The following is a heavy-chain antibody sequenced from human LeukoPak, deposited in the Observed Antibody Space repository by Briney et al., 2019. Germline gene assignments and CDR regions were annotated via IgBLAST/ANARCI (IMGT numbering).Heavy chain of an antibody. CDR1: GFTFSDHY. D-gene: IGHD3-16*01. CDR2: MRNKANSYTT. J-gene: IGHJ3*02. Sequence: PGGSLRLSCVASGFTFSDHYIDWVRQAPGKGLEWVGRMRNKANSYTTENAGSVKGRLTLSRDEAKRLVFLQLHSLKIEDTAVYYCARSPESGGHVFDIWGQGTMVTVSS. CDR3: ARSPESGGHVFDI. V-gene: IGHV3-72*01.